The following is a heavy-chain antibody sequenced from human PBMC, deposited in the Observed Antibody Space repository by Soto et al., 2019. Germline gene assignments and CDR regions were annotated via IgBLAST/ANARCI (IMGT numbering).Heavy chain of an antibody. J-gene: IGHJ4*02. CDR3: ARLTTGRGARIDY. D-gene: IGHD4-4*01. CDR2: INPSGGST. Sequence: RASVKVSCKAAGYTFTSYYIHWMRQAPGQGLEWMGMINPSGGSTTYAQKFQGRVTMTRDTSTSTVYMELGSLRSEDTAVYYCARLTTGRGARIDYWGQGTVVTVSS. CDR1: GYTFTSYY. V-gene: IGHV1-46*01.